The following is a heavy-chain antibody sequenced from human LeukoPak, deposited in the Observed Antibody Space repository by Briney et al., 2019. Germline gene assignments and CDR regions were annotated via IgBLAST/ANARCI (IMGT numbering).Heavy chain of an antibody. Sequence: PGGSLRLSCAASGFTFSDHYMSWIRQAPGKGLEWVSDISSSGRTIYHADSVKGRFTISRDNAKNSLCLQMNSLRAEDTAVYYCARDEAYCSGGSCYLGLWGQGTTVTVSS. V-gene: IGHV3-11*01. CDR3: ARDEAYCSGGSCYLGL. J-gene: IGHJ6*02. CDR1: GFTFSDHY. CDR2: ISSSGRTI. D-gene: IGHD2-15*01.